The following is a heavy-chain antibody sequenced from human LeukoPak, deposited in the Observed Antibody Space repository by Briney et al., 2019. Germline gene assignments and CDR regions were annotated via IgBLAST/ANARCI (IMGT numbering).Heavy chain of an antibody. J-gene: IGHJ4*02. CDR1: GFTFSSYW. CDR2: INTDGSTI. D-gene: IGHD2-2*01. Sequence: GGSLRLSCAPSGFTFSSYWMHWVRHAPGKGLVWVSRINTDGSTITYADNVKGRFTISRDNAKNTLYLQMNSLRGEDTAVYFCARERKSSTSMDYWGQGTLVTVSS. V-gene: IGHV3-74*01. CDR3: ARERKSSTSMDY.